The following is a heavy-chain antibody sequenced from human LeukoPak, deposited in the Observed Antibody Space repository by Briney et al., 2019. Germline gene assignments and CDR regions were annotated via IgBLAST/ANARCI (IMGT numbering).Heavy chain of an antibody. J-gene: IGHJ5*02. V-gene: IGHV1-18*01. D-gene: IGHD6-19*01. CDR2: ISDYNANT. CDR1: DYNLPNYN. CDR3: ARARLAVPGTVWLGP. Sequence: SVTVSFMSSDYNLPNYNFGGVRQPPGQGRAGVGCISDYNANTHYLHKFRDRPIFTTDRPTSTAFMELRGLTSDDTAVYYCARARLAVPGTVWLGPWGQGTLVIVSS.